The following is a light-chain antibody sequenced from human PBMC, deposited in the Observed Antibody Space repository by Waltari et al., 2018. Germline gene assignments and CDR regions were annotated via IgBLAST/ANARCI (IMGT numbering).Light chain of an antibody. Sequence: QSALTQPASASGSPGQSITISCTGTNNDVANYKYVSWYQQHPGKAPKLIIYDVIKRPSGVSKRFSGSKAGNTASLTISGLRAEDEADYYCSSSGSTSFVVFGGGTSLTVL. V-gene: IGLV2-14*03. CDR1: NNDVANYKY. CDR2: DVI. J-gene: IGLJ2*01. CDR3: SSSGSTSFVV.